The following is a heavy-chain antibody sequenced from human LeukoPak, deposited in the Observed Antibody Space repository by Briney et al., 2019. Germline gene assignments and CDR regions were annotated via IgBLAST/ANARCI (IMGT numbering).Heavy chain of an antibody. CDR2: INVDSGGT. J-gene: IGHJ6*03. CDR1: RYSFTGYY. CDR3: ARDEGYYNYMDV. V-gene: IGHV1-2*02. Sequence: ASLKVSCKASRYSFTGYYKHWVRLAPGQGLEWMGWINVDSGGTKYAEKFQGRVTMTRDTSISTAYMELSRLRSDDTAVYYCARDEGYYNYMDVWGKGTTVSVSS.